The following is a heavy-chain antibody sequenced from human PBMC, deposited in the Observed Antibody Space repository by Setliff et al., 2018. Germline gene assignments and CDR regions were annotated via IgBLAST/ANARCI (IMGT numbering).Heavy chain of an antibody. V-gene: IGHV1-46*01. CDR2: INPSSCRT. Sequence: ASVKVSCKASGYTFTSHYMHWVRQAPGLGLEWIGTINPSSCRTSYAQKFQGRVTMTRDTSTSTVYMDMSSLRSEDTAVYYCARDVFPYHYEGAFDIWGQGTMVTVSS. J-gene: IGHJ3*02. CDR1: GYTFTSHY. CDR3: ARDVFPYHYEGAFDI. D-gene: IGHD3-22*01.